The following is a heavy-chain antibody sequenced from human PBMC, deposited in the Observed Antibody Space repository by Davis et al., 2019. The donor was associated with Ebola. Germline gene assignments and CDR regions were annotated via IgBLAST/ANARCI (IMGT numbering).Heavy chain of an antibody. CDR1: GYSFTSYW. CDR3: ARVRLGYCSSTSCYYYGMDV. D-gene: IGHD2-2*01. V-gene: IGHV5-10-1*01. Sequence: PGGSLRLSCKGSGYSFTSYWIGWVRQMPGKGLEWMGRIDPSDSYTNYSPSFQGHVTISADKSISTAYLQWSSLKASDTAMYYCARVRLGYCSSTSCYYYGMDVWGQGTTVTVSS. J-gene: IGHJ6*02. CDR2: IDPSDSYT.